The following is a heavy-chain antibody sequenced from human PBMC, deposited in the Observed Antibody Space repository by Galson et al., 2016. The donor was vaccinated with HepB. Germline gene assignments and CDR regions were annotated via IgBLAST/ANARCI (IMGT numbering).Heavy chain of an antibody. CDR1: GGPFTNSA. CDR2: IIPVFGTI. CDR3: ARPHDSIRYYYHAMDV. Sequence: SVKVSCKASGGPFTNSAFSWVRQAPGQGLEWMGGIIPVFGTIDFAQKFQGRVTITADESTSTVYMEVSSLTFEDTAIYYCARPHDSIRYYYHAMDVWGQGTTVTVSS. V-gene: IGHV1-69*13. D-gene: IGHD1-14*01. J-gene: IGHJ6*02.